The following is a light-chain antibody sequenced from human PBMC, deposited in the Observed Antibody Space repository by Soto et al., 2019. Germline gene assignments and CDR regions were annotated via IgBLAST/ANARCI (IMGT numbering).Light chain of an antibody. J-gene: IGKJ5*01. CDR1: QSISKF. Sequence: TQSTSYLFALVGDGVCIXCRASQSISKFFIWYQQSPGSAPKLLIYASSSLEGVGPPRFSGSGARTDSTLTISSQQHEDVATYYWQQNYNTPITFGQGTRLEIK. CDR2: ASS. CDR3: QQNYNTPIT. V-gene: IGKV1-39*01.